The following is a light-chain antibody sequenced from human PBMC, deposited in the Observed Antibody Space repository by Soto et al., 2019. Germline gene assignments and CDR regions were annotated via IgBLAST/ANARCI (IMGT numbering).Light chain of an antibody. V-gene: IGKV3-20*01. Sequence: ESVLTQSPGTLSLSPGERATLSCRASQSVSSSYLAWYQQTPGQAPRLLIYGSSSRATGIPDRFSGSGAGASFHLTISRLEREESAVYYCQQYGSSPTFGQGTKVEIK. CDR1: QSVSSSY. CDR3: QQYGSSPT. CDR2: GSS. J-gene: IGKJ1*01.